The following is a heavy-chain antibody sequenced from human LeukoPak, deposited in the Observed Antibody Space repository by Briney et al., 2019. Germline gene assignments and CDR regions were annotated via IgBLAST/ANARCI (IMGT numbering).Heavy chain of an antibody. CDR3: ARNPAEPYYYDSSGYYRVYFGY. CDR2: IIPIFGTA. Sequence: SVKVSCKASGGTFSSYAISWVRQAPGQGLEWMGGIIPIFGTANYAQKFQGRVTITADESTSTAYMELSSLRSEDTAVYYCARNPAEPYYYDSSGYYRVYFGYWGQGTLVTVSS. J-gene: IGHJ4*02. V-gene: IGHV1-69*13. D-gene: IGHD3-22*01. CDR1: GGTFSSYA.